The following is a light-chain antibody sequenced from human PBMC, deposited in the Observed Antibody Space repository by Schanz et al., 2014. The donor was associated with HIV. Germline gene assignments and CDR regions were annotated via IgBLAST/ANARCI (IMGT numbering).Light chain of an antibody. CDR3: CSYAGSSTLVV. CDR1: SNDVGGYNF. V-gene: IGLV2-14*03. Sequence: QSALAQPASVSGSPGQSITISCTGTSNDVGGYNFVSWYQQHPGKAPKLIIYDVSNRPSGVSNRFSGSKSGNTASLTISGLQAEDEADYYCCSYAGSSTLVVFGGGTKVTVL. CDR2: DVS. J-gene: IGLJ2*01.